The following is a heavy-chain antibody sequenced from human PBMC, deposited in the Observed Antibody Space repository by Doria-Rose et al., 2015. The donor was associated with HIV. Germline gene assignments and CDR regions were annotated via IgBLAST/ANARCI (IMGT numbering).Heavy chain of an antibody. CDR1: GVSLSSPGMG. CDR3: ARIKSSRWYHKYYFGF. J-gene: IGHJ4*02. CDR2: IFSDYER. D-gene: IGHD6-13*01. Sequence: QVTLKESGPVLVKPTETLTLTCTVSGVSLSSPGMGVSWIRQPPGKALEWLANIFSDYERSYKTSLTSRLTISRGTSKSQVVLTMTDMDPVDTATYYCARIKSSRWYHKYYFGFWGQGTLVIVSA. V-gene: IGHV2-26*01.